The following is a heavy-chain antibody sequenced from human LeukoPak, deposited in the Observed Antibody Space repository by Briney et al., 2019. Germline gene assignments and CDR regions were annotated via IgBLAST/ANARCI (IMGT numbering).Heavy chain of an antibody. D-gene: IGHD2-8*01. CDR2: INPNSGGT. CDR3: ARLGVEDY. J-gene: IGHJ4*02. V-gene: IGHV1-2*02. Sequence: ASVKVSCKASGYTFTSYGLSWVRQAPGQGLEWMGWINPNSGGTNYAQKFQGRVTMTRDTSISTAYMEVSRLRYDDTAVYYCARLGVEDYWGQGTLVTVSS. CDR1: GYTFTSYG.